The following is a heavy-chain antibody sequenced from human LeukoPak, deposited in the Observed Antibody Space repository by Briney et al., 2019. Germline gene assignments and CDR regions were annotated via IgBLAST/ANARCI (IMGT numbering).Heavy chain of an antibody. CDR3: ATENWGNQNWYFDL. V-gene: IGHV3-53*05. CDR1: GFTVSSNY. D-gene: IGHD7-27*01. Sequence: AGGSLRLSCAASGFTVSSNYMSWVRQAPGKGLEWVSVIYSGGSTYYADSVKGRFTISRDNSKNTLYLQMNSLRAEDTAVYYCATENWGNQNWYFDLWGRGTLVTVSS. CDR2: IYSGGST. J-gene: IGHJ2*01.